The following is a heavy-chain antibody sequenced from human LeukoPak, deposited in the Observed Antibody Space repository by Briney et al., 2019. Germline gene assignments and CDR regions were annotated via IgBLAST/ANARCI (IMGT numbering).Heavy chain of an antibody. J-gene: IGHJ4*02. CDR3: ARDWSAAVYAPFDY. D-gene: IGHD5/OR15-5a*01. CDR2: IRFDINSK. Sequence: GGSLRLSCAASGFTFNSYGMHWVRQAPGKGLEWVTFIRFDINSKYYAASVKGRFTISRDNSENTLYLQMKSLRHEDTAVYYCARDWSAAVYAPFDYWGQGTLVTVSS. CDR1: GFTFNSYG. V-gene: IGHV3-30*02.